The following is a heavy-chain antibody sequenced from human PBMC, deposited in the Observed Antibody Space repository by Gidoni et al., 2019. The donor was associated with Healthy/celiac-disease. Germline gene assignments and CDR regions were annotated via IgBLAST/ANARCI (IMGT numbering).Heavy chain of an antibody. CDR3: ARDYHYYGSGSYGIDY. V-gene: IGHV3-7*03. J-gene: IGHJ4*02. Sequence: EVQLVESGGGLVQPGGSLRLSCAASGFTFSSYWMSWVRQAPGKGLEWVANIKQDGSEKYYVDSVKGRFTISRDNAKNSLYLQMNSLRAEDTAVYYCARDYHYYGSGSYGIDYWGQGTLVTVSS. CDR1: GFTFSSYW. CDR2: IKQDGSEK. D-gene: IGHD3-10*01.